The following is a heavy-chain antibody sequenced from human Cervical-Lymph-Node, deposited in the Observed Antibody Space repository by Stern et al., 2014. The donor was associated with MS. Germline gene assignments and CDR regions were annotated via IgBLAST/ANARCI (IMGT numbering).Heavy chain of an antibody. D-gene: IGHD5-24*01. J-gene: IGHJ4*02. CDR3: SRDADAYSLVFGY. CDR1: GGSISSGEYY. CDR2: IHYSGTT. V-gene: IGHV4-30-4*01. Sequence: QVQLQESGPGLVKPSQTLSLTSAVSGGSISSGEYYWSWIRQSPGKGLEWIGYIHYSGTTNYNPSLKSRVSMSVDTSKNQFSLKLSSVTAADTAIYYCSRDADAYSLVFGYWGRGTLVTVSS.